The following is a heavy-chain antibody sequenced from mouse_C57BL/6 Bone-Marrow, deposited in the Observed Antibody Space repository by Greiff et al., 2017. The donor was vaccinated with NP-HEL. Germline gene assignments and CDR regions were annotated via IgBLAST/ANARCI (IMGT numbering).Heavy chain of an antibody. Sequence: QVQLQQPGAELVRPGSSVKLSCKASGYTFTSYWMHWVKRRPIQGLEWIGNIDPSDSETHYNQKFKDKATLTVDKSSSTAYMQLSSLTSEDSAVYYCARGAGLLRSLYYAMDYWGQGTSVTVSS. CDR2: IDPSDSET. D-gene: IGHD1-1*01. CDR3: ARGAGLLRSLYYAMDY. CDR1: GYTFTSYW. J-gene: IGHJ4*01. V-gene: IGHV1-52*01.